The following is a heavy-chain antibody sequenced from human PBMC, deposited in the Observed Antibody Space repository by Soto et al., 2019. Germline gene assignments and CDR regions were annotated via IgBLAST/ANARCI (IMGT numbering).Heavy chain of an antibody. Sequence: SETLSLTCTVSGGSISSGDYYWSWIRQPPGKGLEWIGYIYYSGSTYYNPSLKSRVTISVDTSKNQFSLKLSSVTAADTAVYYCARDSFWSGYLTVDVWGQGTTVTVSS. CDR3: ARDSFWSGYLTVDV. CDR2: IYYSGST. D-gene: IGHD3-3*01. J-gene: IGHJ6*02. CDR1: GGSISSGDYY. V-gene: IGHV4-30-4*01.